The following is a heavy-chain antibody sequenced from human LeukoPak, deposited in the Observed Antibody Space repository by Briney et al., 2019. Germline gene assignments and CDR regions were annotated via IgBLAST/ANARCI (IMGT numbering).Heavy chain of an antibody. CDR2: IKQDGSEE. CDR3: ASPMVRGVIIDY. V-gene: IGHV3-7*03. Sequence: GGSLRLSCAASGFTFSSYWMSWVRQAPGKGLEWVANIKQDGSEEYYVDSVKGRFTISRDNAKNSLYLQMNSLRAEDTAVYYCASPMVRGVIIDYWGQGTLVTVSS. CDR1: GFTFSSYW. J-gene: IGHJ4*02. D-gene: IGHD3-10*01.